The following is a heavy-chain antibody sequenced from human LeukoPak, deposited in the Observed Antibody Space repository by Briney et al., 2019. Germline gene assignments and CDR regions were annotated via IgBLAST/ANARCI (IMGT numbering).Heavy chain of an antibody. J-gene: IGHJ4*02. V-gene: IGHV4-61*02. CDR3: ARSSNLQDCSSTSCYAEF. Sequence: PSQTLSLTCTVSGGSISSSSYYWSWIRQPAGKGLEWIGRIYSSGSTNYNPALKSRVTISVDASKNQFSLKLSSVTAADTAVYYCARSSNLQDCSSTSCYAEFWGQGTLVTVSS. D-gene: IGHD2-2*01. CDR2: IYSSGST. CDR1: GGSISSSSYY.